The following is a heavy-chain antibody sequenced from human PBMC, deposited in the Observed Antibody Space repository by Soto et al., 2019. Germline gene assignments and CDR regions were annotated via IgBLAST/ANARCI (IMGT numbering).Heavy chain of an antibody. Sequence: ASVKVSCTTSGYTFTTYGVSWVRQAPGQGLEWMGWISPYNGNTNYAQRLQGRVALTTDTSTKTAYMELMSLRSDDTALYYCAREDGYCSGGSCHSGGWLEPWGQGTLVTVSS. CDR2: ISPYNGNT. CDR1: GYTFTTYG. J-gene: IGHJ5*02. D-gene: IGHD2-15*01. V-gene: IGHV1-18*01. CDR3: AREDGYCSGGSCHSGGWLEP.